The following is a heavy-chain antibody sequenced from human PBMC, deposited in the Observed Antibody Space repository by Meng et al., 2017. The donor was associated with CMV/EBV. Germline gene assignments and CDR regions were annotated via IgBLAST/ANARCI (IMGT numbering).Heavy chain of an antibody. CDR1: GYSFTSYW. CDR2: ISSSSTI. D-gene: IGHD4-11*01. J-gene: IGHJ6*02. CDR3: ARDLATVTTEWVWAYYYGMDV. Sequence: GGSLRLSCKGSGYSFTSYWIGWVRQAPGKGLEWVSYISSSSTIYYADSVKGRFTISRDNAKNSLYLQMNSLRAEDTAVYYCARDLATVTTEWVWAYYYGMDVWGQGTTVTVSS. V-gene: IGHV3-69-1*01.